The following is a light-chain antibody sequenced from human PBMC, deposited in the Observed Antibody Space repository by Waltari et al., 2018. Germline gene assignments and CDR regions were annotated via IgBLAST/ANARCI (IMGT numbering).Light chain of an antibody. Sequence: EIVLTQSPGTLSLSPGERATLSCRASQSVTSSYLAWYQQKPGQSPRLLIYAASTRANGIPDRFSGSGSGTDFTLTISRLEPEDFAVYYCQQYGSSPGTFGQGTKVEI. CDR2: AAS. CDR1: QSVTSSY. V-gene: IGKV3-20*01. J-gene: IGKJ2*01. CDR3: QQYGSSPGT.